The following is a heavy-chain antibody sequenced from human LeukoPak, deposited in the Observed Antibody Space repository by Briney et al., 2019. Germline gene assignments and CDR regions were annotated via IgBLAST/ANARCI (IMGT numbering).Heavy chain of an antibody. V-gene: IGHV4-59*01. J-gene: IGHJ5*02. D-gene: IGHD5-12*01. CDR3: ARVTRLGWFDP. CDR2: IYYSGST. CDR1: GGSISSYY. Sequence: SETLSLTCTVSGGSISSYYWSWIRQPPGKGMEWIGYIYYSGSTNYNPSLKSRVTISVDTSKNQFSLKLSSVTAADTAVYYCARVTRLGWFDPWGQGTLVTVSS.